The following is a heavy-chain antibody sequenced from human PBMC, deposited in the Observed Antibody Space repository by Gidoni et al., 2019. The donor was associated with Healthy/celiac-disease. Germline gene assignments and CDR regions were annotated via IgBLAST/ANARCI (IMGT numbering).Heavy chain of an antibody. CDR2: ISSSSSYI. CDR1: GFTFSSYS. CDR3: ARDQRSTYYYDSSGSAFDI. J-gene: IGHJ3*02. D-gene: IGHD3-22*01. V-gene: IGHV3-21*01. Sequence: EVQLVESGGGLVKPGGSLRLSCAASGFTFSSYSLNWVRQAPGKGLEWVSSISSSSSYIYYADSVKGRCTISRDNAKNALYLQMNSLRAEDTAVYYCARDQRSTYYYDSSGSAFDIWGQGTMVTVSS.